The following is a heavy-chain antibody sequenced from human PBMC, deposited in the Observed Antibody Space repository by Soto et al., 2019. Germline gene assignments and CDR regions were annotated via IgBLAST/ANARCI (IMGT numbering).Heavy chain of an antibody. CDR2: INAGNGDT. D-gene: IGHD2-15*01. CDR3: ARGIVVVVAATQQTQEAQGWFDP. V-gene: IGHV1-3*01. CDR1: GYTFTSYG. J-gene: IGHJ5*02. Sequence: ASVKVSCKASGYTFTSYGISWVRQAPGQRLEWMGWINAGNGDTKYSQKFQGRVTITRDTSASTAYMELSSLRSEDTAVYYCARGIVVVVAATQQTQEAQGWFDPWGQGTLVTVSS.